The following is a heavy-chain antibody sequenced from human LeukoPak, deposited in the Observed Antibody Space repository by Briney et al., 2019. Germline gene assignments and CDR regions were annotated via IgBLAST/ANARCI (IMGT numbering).Heavy chain of an antibody. CDR1: GFTFSSYW. Sequence: PGGSLRLSCAASGFTFSSYWMSWVRQAPGKGLECVANINQDGSKVYYVDSVKGRFTISRDKAKKSLYLQMNSLRAEDTAVYYCARPIYSSSWDAFNIWGQGTMVTVFS. CDR3: ARPIYSSSWDAFNI. CDR2: INQDGSKV. J-gene: IGHJ3*02. V-gene: IGHV3-7*01. D-gene: IGHD6-13*01.